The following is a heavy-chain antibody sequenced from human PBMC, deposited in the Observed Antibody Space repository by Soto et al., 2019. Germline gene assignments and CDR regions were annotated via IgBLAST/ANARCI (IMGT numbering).Heavy chain of an antibody. CDR2: IIPILGIA. J-gene: IGHJ6*03. CDR3: ARDARFLEWLPPPYYYYMDV. D-gene: IGHD3-3*01. Sequence: SVKVSCKASGGTFSSYTISWVRQAPGQGLEWMGRIIPILGIANYAQKFQGRVTITADKSTSTAYMELSSLRSEDTAVYYCARDARFLEWLPPPYYYYMDVWGKGTTVTVSS. CDR1: GGTFSSYT. V-gene: IGHV1-69*04.